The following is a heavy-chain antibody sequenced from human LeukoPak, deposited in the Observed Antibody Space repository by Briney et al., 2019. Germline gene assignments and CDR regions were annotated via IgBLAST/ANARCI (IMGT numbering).Heavy chain of an antibody. J-gene: IGHJ4*02. CDR2: TKGDGTT. V-gene: IGHV3-74*03. CDR3: ARGGMTQRWGLFDY. Sequence: GGTLRLSCVGSGFTSCDFWIHWGPHVPGKGLLWGSRTKGDGTTSYADSVTGRFTISRDNAKNTLHLQMDNLHPEDTAIYYCARGGMTQRWGLFDYWGQGSLVSVSS. CDR1: GFTSCDFW. D-gene: IGHD5-24*01.